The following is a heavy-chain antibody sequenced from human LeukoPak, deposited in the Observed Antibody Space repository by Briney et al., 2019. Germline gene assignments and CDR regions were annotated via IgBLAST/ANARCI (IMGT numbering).Heavy chain of an antibody. Sequence: GGSLRLSCAASGFTFSSSWMYWVRQAPGKGLVWVSRINSDESITTYADTVKGRFTISRDNAKNTLYLQMNSLRAEDTAVYYCARGLVPGFLDYWGQGTPVTVSS. CDR3: ARGLVPGFLDY. D-gene: IGHD4-11*01. V-gene: IGHV3-74*01. J-gene: IGHJ4*02. CDR1: GFTFSSSW. CDR2: INSDESIT.